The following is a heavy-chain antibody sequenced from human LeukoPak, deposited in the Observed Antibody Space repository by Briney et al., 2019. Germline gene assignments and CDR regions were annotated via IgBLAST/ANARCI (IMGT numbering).Heavy chain of an antibody. J-gene: IGHJ4*02. CDR3: AKLGGATRWRAEVDY. D-gene: IGHD1-26*01. CDR2: ISGGGGSK. V-gene: IGHV3-23*01. CDR1: GFTFSSYA. Sequence: GGSLRLSCAASGFTFSSYAMSWVRQAPGKGLEWVAAISGGGGSKYYADSVKGRFTISRDNSKNTLYLQMNSLRAEDTAVYYCAKLGGATRWRAEVDYWGQGTLVTVSS.